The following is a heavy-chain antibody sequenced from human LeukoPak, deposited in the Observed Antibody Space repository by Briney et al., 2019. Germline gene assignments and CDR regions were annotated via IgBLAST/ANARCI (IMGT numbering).Heavy chain of an antibody. V-gene: IGHV4-59*01. CDR2: IYYSGST. D-gene: IGHD2-15*01. Sequence: PSETLSLTCTVSGGSISGYYWGWIRQPPGKGLEWIGYIYYSGSTNYNPSLKSRVTISVDTSKNQFSLKLSSVTAADTAVYYCARVFGYCSGGSCDNYFDYWGQGTLVTVSS. CDR3: ARVFGYCSGGSCDNYFDY. CDR1: GGSISGYY. J-gene: IGHJ4*02.